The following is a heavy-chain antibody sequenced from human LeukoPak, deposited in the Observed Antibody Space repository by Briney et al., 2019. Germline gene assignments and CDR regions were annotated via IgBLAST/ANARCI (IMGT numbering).Heavy chain of an antibody. D-gene: IGHD2-2*01. Sequence: GASVKVSCKASGYTFTGYYMHWVRQAPGQGFEWMGWINPNSGDTNYAQKFQGRVTMTRDTSISTAHMELSRLRSDDTAVCYCARANPLYCSSTTCLFDYWGQGTLVTVSS. J-gene: IGHJ4*02. V-gene: IGHV1-2*02. CDR2: INPNSGDT. CDR3: ARANPLYCSSTTCLFDY. CDR1: GYTFTGYY.